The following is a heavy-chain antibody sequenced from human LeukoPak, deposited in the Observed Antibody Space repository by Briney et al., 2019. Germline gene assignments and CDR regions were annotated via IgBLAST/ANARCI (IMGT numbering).Heavy chain of an antibody. V-gene: IGHV3-30-3*01. CDR3: ARDPTMYNWNDAFNFDF. J-gene: IGHJ4*02. CDR2: ISYDGSIQ. CDR1: GFAFSSYA. Sequence: GRSLRLSCVVSGFAFSSYAIHWVRQAPGKGLEWVAVISYDGSIQYYADSVKGRFTISRDSSKDTLYLHMNSLRAEDTAVYYCARDPTMYNWNDAFNFDFWGQGTLVTVSS. D-gene: IGHD1-20*01.